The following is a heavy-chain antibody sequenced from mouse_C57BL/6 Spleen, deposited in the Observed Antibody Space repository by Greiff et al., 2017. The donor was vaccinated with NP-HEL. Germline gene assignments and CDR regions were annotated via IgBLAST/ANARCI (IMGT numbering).Heavy chain of an antibody. CDR2: IWSDGST. D-gene: IGHD1-1*01. V-gene: IGHV2-6-1*01. J-gene: IGHJ4*01. CDR1: GFSLTSYG. Sequence: VKLEESGPGLVAPSQSLSITCTVSGFSLTSYGVHWVRQPPGKGLEWLVVIWSDGSTTYNSALKSRLSISKDNSKSQVFLKMNSLQTDDTAMYYCARHPPSSSSDYYAMDYWGQGTSVTVSS. CDR3: ARHPPSSSSDYYAMDY.